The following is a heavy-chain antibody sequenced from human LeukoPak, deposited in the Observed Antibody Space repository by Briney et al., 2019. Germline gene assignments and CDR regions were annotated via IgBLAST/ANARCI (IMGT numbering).Heavy chain of an antibody. D-gene: IGHD5-12*01. CDR3: ARDRGYSGYEQNDY. CDR2: ISSSGSTI. CDR1: GFTLSDYY. V-gene: IGHV3-11*01. Sequence: GGSLKLSCAASGFTLSDYYMSWIRQAPGKGLEWVSYISSSGSTIYYADSVKGRFTISRDNAKNSLYLQMNSLRAEDTAVYYCARDRGYSGYEQNDYWGQGTLVTVSS. J-gene: IGHJ4*02.